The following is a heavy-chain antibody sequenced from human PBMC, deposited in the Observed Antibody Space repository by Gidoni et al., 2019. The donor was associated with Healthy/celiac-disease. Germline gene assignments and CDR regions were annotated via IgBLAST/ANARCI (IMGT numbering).Heavy chain of an antibody. D-gene: IGHD3-3*01. V-gene: IGHV4-31*03. J-gene: IGHJ5*02. Sequence: QVQLQESGPGLVKPSQTLSLTFTVSGASISSGGSYWSWLRQHPGKDLEWIGYIYYSGSTYYNPSLKSRVTRSVDTSKNQFSLKLSSVTAADTAVYYCARERKFTIFGVVDNWFDPWGQGTLVTVSS. CDR3: ARERKFTIFGVVDNWFDP. CDR1: GASISSGGSY. CDR2: IYYSGST.